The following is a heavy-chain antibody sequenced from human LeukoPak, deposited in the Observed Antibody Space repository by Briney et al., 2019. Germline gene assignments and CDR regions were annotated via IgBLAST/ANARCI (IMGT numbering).Heavy chain of an antibody. D-gene: IGHD6-19*01. J-gene: IGHJ4*02. CDR3: ARDLGGRQWRTFDY. CDR2: IGVSDDT. V-gene: IGHV3-23*01. Sequence: GSLRLSCAASGFTFSSYGMSWVRQAPGKGLEWVSVIGVSDDTSYADSVKGRFTISRDNSKNTLYLQMNSLRAEDTAVYYCARDLGGRQWRTFDYWGQGTLVTVSS. CDR1: GFTFSSYG.